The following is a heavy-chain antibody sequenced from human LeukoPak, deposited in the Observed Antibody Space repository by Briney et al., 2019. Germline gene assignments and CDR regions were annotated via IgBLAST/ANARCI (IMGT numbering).Heavy chain of an antibody. CDR1: EYTFTGYY. V-gene: IGHV1-2*02. J-gene: IGHJ4*02. CDR2: INPHSGDT. CDR3: ARWGGHCTSGLCYYFDC. D-gene: IGHD2-8*01. Sequence: ASVRVSCKASEYTFTGYYLHWVRQAPGQGLEWMGWINPHSGDTDYAQKFQGRVTMTRDTSISTAYMELSRLRSDDTAVYYCARWGGHCTSGLCYYFDCWGQGTLVTVSS.